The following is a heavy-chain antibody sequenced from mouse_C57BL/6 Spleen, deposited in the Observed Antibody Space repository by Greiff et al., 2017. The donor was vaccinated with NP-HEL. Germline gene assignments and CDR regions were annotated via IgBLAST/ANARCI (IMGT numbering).Heavy chain of an antibody. CDR2: IDPENGDT. J-gene: IGHJ2*01. CDR3: TTRYDYDDFDY. Sequence: EVKLQQSGAELVRPGASVKLSCTASGFNIKDDYMHWVKQRPEQGLEWIGWIDPENGDTEYASKFQGKATITADTSSNTAYLQLSSLTSEDTAVYYCTTRYDYDDFDYWGQGTTLTVSS. V-gene: IGHV14-4*01. CDR1: GFNIKDDY. D-gene: IGHD2-4*01.